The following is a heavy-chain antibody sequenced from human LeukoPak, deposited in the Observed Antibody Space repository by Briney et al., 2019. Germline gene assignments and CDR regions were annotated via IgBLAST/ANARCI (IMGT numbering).Heavy chain of an antibody. J-gene: IGHJ3*02. CDR2: ISWNSGSI. D-gene: IGHD6-13*01. CDR1: GFTFDDYA. V-gene: IGHV3-9*01. Sequence: GGSLRLSCAASGFTFDDYAMHWVRQAPGKGLEWVSGISWNSGSIGYADSVKGRFTISRDNAKNSLYLQMNSLRAEDTALYYRAKGIAAAVDDAFDIWGQGTMVTVSS. CDR3: AKGIAAAVDDAFDI.